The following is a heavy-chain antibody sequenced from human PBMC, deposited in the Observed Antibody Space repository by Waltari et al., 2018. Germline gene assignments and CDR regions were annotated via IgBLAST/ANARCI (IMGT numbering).Heavy chain of an antibody. Sequence: QVQLQQWGAGLLKPSETLSLTCAVYGGSFSGYYWSWIRQPPGKGLEWIGEINHSGSTNYNPSLTSRVTISVDTSKNQFSLKLSSVTAADTAVYYCARGHGGVDYSNYPNYYYYYMDVWGKGTTVTISS. CDR1: GGSFSGYY. V-gene: IGHV4-34*01. CDR3: ARGHGGVDYSNYPNYYYYYMDV. D-gene: IGHD4-4*01. J-gene: IGHJ6*03. CDR2: INHSGST.